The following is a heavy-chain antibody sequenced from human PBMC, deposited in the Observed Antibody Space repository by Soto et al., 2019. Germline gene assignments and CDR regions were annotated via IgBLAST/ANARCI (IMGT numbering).Heavy chain of an antibody. Sequence: GGSLRLSCAASGFTFNTRDMSWVRQAPGKGLQWVSSISGGGDRTYYADSVKGRFSISRDNSKNTLYLQLNSLRLDDTAVYYCARLVSGWGQGALVTVSS. V-gene: IGHV3-23*01. CDR3: ARLVSG. CDR1: GFTFNTRD. J-gene: IGHJ4*02. D-gene: IGHD2-21*01. CDR2: ISGGGDRT.